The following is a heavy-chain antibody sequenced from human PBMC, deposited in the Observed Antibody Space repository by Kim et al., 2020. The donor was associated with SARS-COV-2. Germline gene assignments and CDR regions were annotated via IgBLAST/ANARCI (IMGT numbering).Heavy chain of an antibody. CDR1: GFTFSDHY. V-gene: IGHV3-72*01. Sequence: GGSLRLSCAASGFTFSDHYMDWVRQAPGKGLEWVGRTRNKANSYTTEYAASVKGRFTISRDDSKNSLYLQMNSLKTEDTAVYYCASSYCSGGSCYLDHYWGQGTLVTVSS. CDR2: TRNKANSYTT. D-gene: IGHD2-15*01. CDR3: ASSYCSGGSCYLDHY. J-gene: IGHJ4*02.